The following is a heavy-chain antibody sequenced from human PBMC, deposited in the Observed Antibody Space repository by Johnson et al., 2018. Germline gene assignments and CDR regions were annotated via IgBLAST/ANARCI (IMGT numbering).Heavy chain of an antibody. V-gene: IGHV3-30-3*01. CDR1: GFTFSSYA. CDR2: ISYAGSNK. CDR3: ARASGYSYGYYYYYMDV. J-gene: IGHJ6*03. Sequence: QVQLVQSGGGVVQXGRSLRLSCAASGFTFSSYAMHWVRQAPGKGLEWVAVISYAGSNKYYPASVKGRFTISRDNSKNTLSLQMNSLRAEATAVYYCARASGYSYGYYYYYMDVWGKGTTVTVSS. D-gene: IGHD5-18*01.